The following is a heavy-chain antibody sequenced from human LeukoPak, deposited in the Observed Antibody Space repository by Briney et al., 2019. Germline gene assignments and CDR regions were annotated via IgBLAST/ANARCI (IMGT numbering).Heavy chain of an antibody. CDR2: ISSSSGTK. CDR1: GFSFSTYS. CDR3: ARVRPGWYVDY. Sequence: GGSLRLSCAASGFSFSTYSMIWVRQAPGEGLEWVSYISSSSGTKYYADSVKGRFTISRDNAKDSMYLQMNGLTDEDTAVYYCARVRPGWYVDYWGQGTLVTVSS. V-gene: IGHV3-48*02. D-gene: IGHD6-19*01. J-gene: IGHJ4*02.